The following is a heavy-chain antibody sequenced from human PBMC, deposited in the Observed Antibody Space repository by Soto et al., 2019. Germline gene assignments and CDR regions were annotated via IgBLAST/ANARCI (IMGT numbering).Heavy chain of an antibody. Sequence: SETLSLTCAVYGGSFSGYYCNWIRQPPGKGLEWVGEVNHSGSTNYNPSLKSRVTISVDTSKNQISLKLSSVTAADTAVYYCARDSPGSWSPPHPYYYYGMDLRAQRTTVTVSS. D-gene: IGHD3-10*01. V-gene: IGHV4-34*01. CDR2: VNHSGST. CDR3: ARDSPGSWSPPHPYYYYGMDL. J-gene: IGHJ6*02. CDR1: GGSFSGYY.